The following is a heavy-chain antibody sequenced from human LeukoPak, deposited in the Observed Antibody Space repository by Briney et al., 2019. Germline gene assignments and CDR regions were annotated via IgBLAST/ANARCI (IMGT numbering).Heavy chain of an antibody. J-gene: IGHJ4*02. CDR1: GFTFDDYG. CDR2: INWNGGST. CDR3: GRTGDLSDY. V-gene: IGHV3-20*04. Sequence: GGSLRLSCAASGFTFDDYGMSWVRQAPGKGLEWVSGINWNGGSTGYADSVKGRFTISRDNAKDSLYLQMDSLRVEDTAVYYCGRTGDLSDYWGQGTLVTVSS. D-gene: IGHD7-27*01.